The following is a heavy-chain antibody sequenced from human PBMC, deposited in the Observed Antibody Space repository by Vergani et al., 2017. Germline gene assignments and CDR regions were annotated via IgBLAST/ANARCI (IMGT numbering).Heavy chain of an antibody. CDR2: MYHSGST. Sequence: QVRLQESGPGLVKPSETLSLTCSVSGGSMSGYYWSWIRQPPGEELEWIGYMYHSGSTNYNPSLEARVTISEDTSKDQFSLKLNSVTAADTAVYYCGRVADFYGLGSRLLDLWGQGILVTVSS. CDR3: GRVADFYGLGSRLLDL. V-gene: IGHV4-59*01. CDR1: GGSMSGYY. D-gene: IGHD3-10*01. J-gene: IGHJ5*02.